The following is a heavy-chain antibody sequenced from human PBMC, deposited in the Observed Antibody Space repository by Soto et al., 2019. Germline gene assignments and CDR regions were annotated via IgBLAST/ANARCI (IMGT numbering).Heavy chain of an antibody. J-gene: IGHJ4*02. V-gene: IGHV1-69*02. D-gene: IGHD6-19*01. CDR1: GGTFSSYT. Sequence: SVKVSCKASGGTFSSYTISWVRQAPGQGLEWMGRIIPILGIANYAQKFQGRVTITADKSTSTAYMELSSLRSEDTAVYYCARGLAVAGTKGTLFDYWGQGTLVTVSS. CDR2: IIPILGIA. CDR3: ARGLAVAGTKGTLFDY.